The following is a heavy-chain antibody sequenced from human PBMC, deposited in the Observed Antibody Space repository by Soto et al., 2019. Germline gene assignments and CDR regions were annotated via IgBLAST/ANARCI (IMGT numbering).Heavy chain of an antibody. D-gene: IGHD4-17*01. CDR1: GYTFTSYA. Sequence: ASVKVSCKASGYTFTSYAMHWVRQAPGQRLEWMGWINAGNGNTKYSQRFQGRVTITRDASASTAYMELSSLRSEDTAVYYCARGGYGDYYYYYGMDVWGQGTTVTVSS. CDR3: ARGGYGDYYYYYGMDV. V-gene: IGHV1-3*01. CDR2: INAGNGNT. J-gene: IGHJ6*02.